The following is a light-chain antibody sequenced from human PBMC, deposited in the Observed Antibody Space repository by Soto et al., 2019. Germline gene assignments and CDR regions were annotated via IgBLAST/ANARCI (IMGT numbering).Light chain of an antibody. CDR3: QQYDV. CDR1: QDISNY. V-gene: IGKV1-33*01. Sequence: DIQMTQSPSSLSASVGDRVTITCQASQDISNYLNWYQQKPGKAPKLLIYDASNLETGVPSRFSGSGSGTDFTFTISSLQPEDIATYYCQQYDVFGQGTRLEIK. J-gene: IGKJ5*01. CDR2: DAS.